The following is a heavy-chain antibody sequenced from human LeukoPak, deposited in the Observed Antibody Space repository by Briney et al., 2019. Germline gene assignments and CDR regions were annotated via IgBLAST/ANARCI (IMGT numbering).Heavy chain of an antibody. CDR1: GFTFSDYY. D-gene: IGHD5-24*01. V-gene: IGHV3-11*06. CDR2: ISSSSSYT. Sequence: GGSLRLSCAASGFTFSDYYMSWIRQAPGKGLEWVSYISSSSSYTNYADSVKGRFTISRDNAKSSLYLQMNSLRAEDTAVYYCARDLLATIPDAFDIWGQGTMVTVSS. J-gene: IGHJ3*02. CDR3: ARDLLATIPDAFDI.